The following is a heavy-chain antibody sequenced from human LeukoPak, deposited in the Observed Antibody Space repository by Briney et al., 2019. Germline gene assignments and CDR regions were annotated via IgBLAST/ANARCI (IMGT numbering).Heavy chain of an antibody. D-gene: IGHD2-15*01. V-gene: IGHV1-18*01. CDR1: GYTFTNYG. CDR3: ARKKVVAATPYYYTYGMDV. Sequence: GASVKVSCKASGYTFTNYGRSWVRQAPGQGLEWMGWISAYIGNTNYAQKLQGRVTMTKDTSTSTAYMELRSLRSDDPAVYYYARKKVVAATPYYYTYGMDVWGQGTTVTVSS. J-gene: IGHJ6*02. CDR2: ISAYIGNT.